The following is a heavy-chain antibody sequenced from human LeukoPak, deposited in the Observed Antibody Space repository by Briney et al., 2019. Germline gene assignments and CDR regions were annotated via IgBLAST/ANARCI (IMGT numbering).Heavy chain of an antibody. D-gene: IGHD6-13*01. CDR1: GGSFSGYY. CDR2: INHSGST. J-gene: IGHJ4*02. CDR3: AREPIAAAGISAGGFDY. Sequence: SETLSLTCAVYGGSFSGYYWSWFRQPPGKGLDWIGEINHSGSTNYNPSLKSRVTISVDTSKNQFSLKLSSVTAADTAVYYCAREPIAAAGISAGGFDYWGQGTLVTVSS. V-gene: IGHV4-34*01.